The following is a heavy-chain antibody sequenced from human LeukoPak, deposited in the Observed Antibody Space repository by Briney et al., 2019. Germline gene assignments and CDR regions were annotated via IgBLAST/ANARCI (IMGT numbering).Heavy chain of an antibody. J-gene: IGHJ4*02. V-gene: IGHV1-18*01. CDR1: GYTFTSYG. D-gene: IGHD2-15*01. CDR2: ISAYNGNT. CDR3: ARDHCSGGSCYRSPTDC. Sequence: GASVKVSCKASGYTFTSYGISWVRQAPGQGLEWMGWISAYNGNTNYAQKLQGRVTMTTDTSTSTAYMELRSLRSDDTAVYYCARDHCSGGSCYRSPTDCWGQGTLVTVSS.